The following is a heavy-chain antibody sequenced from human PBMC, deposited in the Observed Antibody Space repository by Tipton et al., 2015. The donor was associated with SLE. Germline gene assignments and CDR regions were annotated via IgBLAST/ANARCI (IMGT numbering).Heavy chain of an antibody. Sequence: TLSLTCTVSGGSISSHYWSWIRQPPGKGLEWIGYIYYSGSTNYNPSLKSRVTISVDTSKNQFSLKLSSVTAADTAVYYCARDGDGYLARAFDIWGQGTMVTVSS. V-gene: IGHV4-59*11. J-gene: IGHJ3*02. CDR1: GGSISSHY. D-gene: IGHD5-24*01. CDR2: IYYSGST. CDR3: ARDGDGYLARAFDI.